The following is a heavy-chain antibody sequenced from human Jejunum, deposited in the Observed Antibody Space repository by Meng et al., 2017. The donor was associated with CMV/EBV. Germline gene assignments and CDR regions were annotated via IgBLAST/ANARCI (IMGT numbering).Heavy chain of an antibody. J-gene: IGHJ4*02. CDR2: ITDDGTT. V-gene: IGHV3-74*01. CDR1: GFNFRNYW. CDR3: TGLNY. Sequence: EVHLVESGGGLVQPGGALRLSCAASGFNFRNYWMHWVRQEPGKGPLWVSRITDDGTTNYADFVQGRFTISRDNAKNTVYLQMNSLRAEDTGIYYCTGLNYWGQGTLVTVSS.